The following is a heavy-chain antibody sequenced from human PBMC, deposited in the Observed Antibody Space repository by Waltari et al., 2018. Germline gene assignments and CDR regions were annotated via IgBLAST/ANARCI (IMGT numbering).Heavy chain of an antibody. CDR3: ARAFMKAYFDY. V-gene: IGHV3-30-3*01. Sequence: QVQLVESGGGVVQPGRSLRLSCAASGFTFSSYAMHWVRQAPGKGLEWVAVISYDGSNKYYADSGKGRFTISRDNSKNTLYLQMNSLRAEDTAVYYCARAFMKAYFDYWGQGTLVTVSS. CDR2: ISYDGSNK. J-gene: IGHJ4*02. CDR1: GFTFSSYA. D-gene: IGHD3-16*01.